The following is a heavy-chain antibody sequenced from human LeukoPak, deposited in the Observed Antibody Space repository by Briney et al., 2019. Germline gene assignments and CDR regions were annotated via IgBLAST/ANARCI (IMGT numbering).Heavy chain of an antibody. Sequence: GGSLRLSCAASGFTFTTSGMHWVRQAPGKGLEWVAFIRYDGSNKYYADSVKGRFTISRDNAKNSLYLQMGSLRAEDTAVYYCARENEGYDYNPFDYWGQGILVTVSS. CDR2: IRYDGSNK. CDR3: ARENEGYDYNPFDY. J-gene: IGHJ4*02. V-gene: IGHV3-30*02. CDR1: GFTFTTSG. D-gene: IGHD3-22*01.